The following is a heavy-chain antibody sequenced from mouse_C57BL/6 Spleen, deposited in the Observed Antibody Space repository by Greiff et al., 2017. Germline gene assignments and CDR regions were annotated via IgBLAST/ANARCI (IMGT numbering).Heavy chain of an antibody. Sequence: EVKLQESGPGLVKPSQSLSLTCSVTGYSITSGYYWNWIRQFPGNKLEWMGYISYDGSNNYNPSLKNRISITRDTSKNQFFLKLNSVTTEDTATYYCARHIGQMDYWGQGTSVTVSS. CDR3: ARHIGQMDY. V-gene: IGHV3-6*01. CDR2: ISYDGSN. D-gene: IGHD2-14*01. J-gene: IGHJ4*01. CDR1: GYSITSGYY.